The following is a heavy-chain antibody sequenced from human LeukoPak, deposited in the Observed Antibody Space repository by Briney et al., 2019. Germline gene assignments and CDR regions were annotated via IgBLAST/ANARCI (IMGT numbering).Heavy chain of an antibody. Sequence: SVKVSCKASGGTLSSYAISWVRQAPGQGLEWMGGIIPIFGTANYAQKFQGRVTITADESTSTTYMELSSLRSEDTAEYYCARDWGLYCSGGSCYSGYFQHWGQGTLVTVSS. J-gene: IGHJ1*01. V-gene: IGHV1-69*01. CDR3: ARDWGLYCSGGSCYSGYFQH. CDR1: GGTLSSYA. D-gene: IGHD2-15*01. CDR2: IIPIFGTA.